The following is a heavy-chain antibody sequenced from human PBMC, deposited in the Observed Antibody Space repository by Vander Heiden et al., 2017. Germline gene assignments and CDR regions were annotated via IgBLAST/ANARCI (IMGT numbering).Heavy chain of an antibody. J-gene: IGHJ4*02. CDR1: GFTFSSYG. D-gene: IGHD6-19*01. Sequence: QVQLVESGAGVVQPGGSLRRYCGASGFTFSSYGMYWVRQAPGKGLEWVAAIWYDGSNKYYADSVKGRFTISRDNSKNTLYLQMNSLRAEDTAVYYCARDKEAVANYYFDYWGQGTLVTVSS. CDR3: ARDKEAVANYYFDY. CDR2: IWYDGSNK. V-gene: IGHV3-33*01.